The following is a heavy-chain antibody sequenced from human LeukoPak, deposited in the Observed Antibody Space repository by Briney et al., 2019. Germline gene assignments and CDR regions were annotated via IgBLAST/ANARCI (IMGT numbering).Heavy chain of an antibody. Sequence: GGSLRPSCAASRFTFSSYAMSWVRQAPGKGLEGVANIKQDGSEKYFVDSVKGRFAISRDNANTSLYLQMKSMRAEDTAMYYCARAPLPAAGHGPLSDPWGQGTLVTVSS. CDR1: RFTFSSYA. D-gene: IGHD6-13*01. V-gene: IGHV3-7*01. J-gene: IGHJ5*02. CDR2: IKQDGSEK. CDR3: ARAPLPAAGHGPLSDP.